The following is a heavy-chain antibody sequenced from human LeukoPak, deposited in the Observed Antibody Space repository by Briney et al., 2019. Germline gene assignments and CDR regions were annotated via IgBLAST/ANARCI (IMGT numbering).Heavy chain of an antibody. D-gene: IGHD3-22*01. J-gene: IGHJ4*02. CDR3: ASSPGDSSGYYYYYFDY. CDR2: IKQDGSEK. Sequence: GGSLRLSCAASGFTFSSYWMSWVRQAPGKGLEWVANIKQDGSEKYYVDSVKGRFTISRDNAKNSLYLQMNSLRAEDTAVYYCASSPGDSSGYYYYYFDYWGQGTLVTVSS. V-gene: IGHV3-7*01. CDR1: GFTFSSYW.